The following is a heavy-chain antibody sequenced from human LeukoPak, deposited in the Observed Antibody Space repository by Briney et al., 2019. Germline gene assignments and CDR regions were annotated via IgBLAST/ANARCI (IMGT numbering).Heavy chain of an antibody. CDR3: AKVVRAWYVIDS. J-gene: IGHJ4*02. Sequence: PSETLSLTCTVSGGSISTYYWTWIRQPPGKGLEWIGYIYNGGTTNYNPSLKNRATISIDTSKNRFSLNLRSVTPADTAVYYCAKVVRAWYVIDSWGQGTLVTVSS. V-gene: IGHV4-59*01. CDR1: GGSISTYY. CDR2: IYNGGTT. D-gene: IGHD6-19*01.